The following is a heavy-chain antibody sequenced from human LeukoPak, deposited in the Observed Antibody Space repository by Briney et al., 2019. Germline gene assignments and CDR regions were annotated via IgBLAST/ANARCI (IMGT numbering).Heavy chain of an antibody. CDR1: GGTFSSYA. D-gene: IGHD4-17*01. J-gene: IGHJ4*02. CDR2: IIPILGIA. V-gene: IGHV1-69*04. Sequence: SVKVSCKASGGTFSSYAVSWVRQAPGQGLEWMGRIIPILGIANYAQKFQGRVTITADKSTSTAYMELSSLRSEDTAVYYCARRDSGDGDYVWGQGTLVTVSS. CDR3: ARRDSGDGDYV.